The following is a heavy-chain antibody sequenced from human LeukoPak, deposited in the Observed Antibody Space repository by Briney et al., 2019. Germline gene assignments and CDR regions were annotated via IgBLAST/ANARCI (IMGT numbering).Heavy chain of an antibody. CDR1: GFTFSIFG. CDR2: ISYDGSKI. V-gene: IGHV3-30*18. CDR3: AKVSTALVYYYFGMDV. Sequence: PGRSLRLSCAASGFTFSIFGMHWVRQAPGKGPEWVATISYDGSKIYHEDSVKGRFTISRDNSKNMFHLQMNSLRPEDTAIYYCAKVSTALVYYYFGMDVWGQGTTVTVSS. J-gene: IGHJ6*02. D-gene: IGHD5-18*01.